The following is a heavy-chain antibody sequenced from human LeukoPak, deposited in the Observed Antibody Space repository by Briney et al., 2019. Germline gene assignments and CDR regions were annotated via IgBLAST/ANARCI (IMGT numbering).Heavy chain of an antibody. V-gene: IGHV3-23*01. J-gene: IGHJ4*02. D-gene: IGHD3-22*01. CDR3: AKDLSYYDDAF. CDR2: ISGSGGST. Sequence: GGSLRLSCAASGFTFSSYAMSWVRQAPGKGLEWVSAISGSGGSTYYADSVKGRFTISRDNSKNTRYLQMNSLRAEDTAVYYCAKDLSYYDDAFWGQGALVTVSS. CDR1: GFTFSSYA.